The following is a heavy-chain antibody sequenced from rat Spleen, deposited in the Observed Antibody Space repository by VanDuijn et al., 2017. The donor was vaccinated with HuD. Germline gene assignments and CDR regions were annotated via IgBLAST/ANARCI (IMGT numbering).Heavy chain of an antibody. V-gene: IGHV2-13*01. Sequence: QVQLKESGPGLVQPSQTLSLTCTVPGFSLTNNGVSWVRQPPGKGLEWMGVIWGKGATNYRSALKSRLSISRDTYKIQVFLQMNSLQTDDTAIYFCARSYGVYTQHWFAYWGQGTLVTVSS. CDR1: GFSLTNNG. J-gene: IGHJ3*01. CDR2: IWGKGAT. CDR3: ARSYGVYTQHWFAY. D-gene: IGHD1-11*01.